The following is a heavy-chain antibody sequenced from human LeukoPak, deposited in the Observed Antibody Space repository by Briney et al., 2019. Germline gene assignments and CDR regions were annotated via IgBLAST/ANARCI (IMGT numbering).Heavy chain of an antibody. CDR1: GFTFSNYA. CDR2: ISDSGGSA. CDR3: ARVGGIAVAGTRGYYFDY. J-gene: IGHJ4*02. V-gene: IGHV3-23*01. D-gene: IGHD6-19*01. Sequence: PGGSLRLSCAASGFTFSNYAMSWVRQAPGKGLEWVSVISDSGGSAWYADSVKGRFTISSDNSKNTLYLQINSLRAEDTAFYYCARVGGIAVAGTRGYYFDYWGQGTLVTVSS.